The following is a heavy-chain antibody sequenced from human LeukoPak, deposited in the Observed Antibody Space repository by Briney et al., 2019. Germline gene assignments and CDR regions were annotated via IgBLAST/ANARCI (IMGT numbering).Heavy chain of an antibody. V-gene: IGHV4-4*07. D-gene: IGHD2-2*01. CDR3: ARGCSTSYYYYYMDV. CDR2: IYTSGST. CDR1: GGSISSYY. Sequence: SETLSLTCTVSGGSISSYYWSWIRQPAGKGLEWIGRIYTSGSTNYNPSLKSRVTMSVDTSKNQFSLKLSSVTAADTAVYYCARGCSTSYYYYYMDVWGKGTTVTVSS. J-gene: IGHJ6*03.